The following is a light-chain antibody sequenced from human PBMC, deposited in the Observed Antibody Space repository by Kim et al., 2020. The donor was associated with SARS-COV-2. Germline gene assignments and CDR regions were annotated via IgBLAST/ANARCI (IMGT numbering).Light chain of an antibody. CDR1: KSISSY. CDR2: AAS. V-gene: IGKV1-39*01. Sequence: ASVGDRVTSTCRASKSISSYLNWYQQKPGKAPKLLIYAASSLQSGVPSRFSGSGSGTDFTLTISSLQPEDFATYYCQQSYSTLRYTFGQGTKLEI. J-gene: IGKJ2*01. CDR3: QQSYSTLRYT.